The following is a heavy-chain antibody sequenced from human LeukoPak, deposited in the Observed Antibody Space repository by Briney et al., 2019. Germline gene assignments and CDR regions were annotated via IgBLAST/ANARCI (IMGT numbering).Heavy chain of an antibody. D-gene: IGHD3-22*01. CDR2: IKSKTDGGTT. V-gene: IGHV3-15*01. CDR3: TTDTYYYDSSGYFDY. Sequence: PGGSLRLSCAASGFTFSNAWMSWVRQAPGKGLEWVGRIKSKTDGGTTDYAAPVKGRFTISRDDSKNTLYLQMNSLKTEDTAVYYCTTDTYYYDSSGYFDYGGQGTLVTVSS. J-gene: IGHJ4*02. CDR1: GFTFSNAW.